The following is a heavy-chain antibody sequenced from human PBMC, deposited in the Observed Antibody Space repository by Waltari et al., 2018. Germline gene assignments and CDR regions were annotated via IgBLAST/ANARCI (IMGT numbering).Heavy chain of an antibody. CDR3: AKSPTLIRGIPYS. D-gene: IGHD3-10*01. CDR1: GFTLYAFA. Sequence: EVQLLESGGGLVQPGGSLRPSWSASGFTLYAFAMTWVRQAVGKGLEWVSSISGSGGITYYADSVKGRFTISRDNAKKTLYLQMNSLRAEDTALYYCAKSPTLIRGIPYSWGQGTLVTVSS. J-gene: IGHJ4*02. CDR2: ISGSGGIT. V-gene: IGHV3-23*01.